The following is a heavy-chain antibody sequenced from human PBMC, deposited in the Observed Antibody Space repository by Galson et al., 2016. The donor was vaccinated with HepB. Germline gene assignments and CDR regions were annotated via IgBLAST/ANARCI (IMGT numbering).Heavy chain of an antibody. D-gene: IGHD3-22*01. CDR2: INTSGGST. CDR1: GYTFTSYY. V-gene: IGHV1-46*01. J-gene: IGHJ4*02. CDR3: ARGGYYDSSGSLRY. Sequence: SVKVSCKASGYTFTSYYIHWVRQAPGQGLEWMGVINTSGGSTKDTQKFQGRVTMTRDTSTTTVYMGLSSLRSEDTAVYFCARGGYYDSSGSLRYWGQGTLVTVSS.